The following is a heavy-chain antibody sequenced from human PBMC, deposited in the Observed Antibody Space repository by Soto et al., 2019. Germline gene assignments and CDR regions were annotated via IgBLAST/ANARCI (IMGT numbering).Heavy chain of an antibody. J-gene: IGHJ4*02. D-gene: IGHD2-21*01. CDR1: GFTFSNAW. CDR3: IVRDPYSFDY. V-gene: IGHV3-15*07. Sequence: EVQLVESGGGLVKPGGSLRLSCAASGFTFSNAWMNWVRQAPGKGLEWVGRIKSKTDGGTTDYAAPVKGRFTISRDDSKNTRYLQMNSLKSEDTAVYDYIVRDPYSFDYGGQGTLVTVSS. CDR2: IKSKTDGGTT.